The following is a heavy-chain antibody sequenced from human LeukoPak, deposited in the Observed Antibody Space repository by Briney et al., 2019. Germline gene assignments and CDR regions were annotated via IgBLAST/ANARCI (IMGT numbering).Heavy chain of an antibody. J-gene: IGHJ6*02. CDR2: INRNGGGT. V-gene: IGHV3-9*01. CDR3: AKHLTATNTYIFFGLDV. Sequence: GGSLRLSCAATGFSFKDYGMHWVRQPPGKGLEWVSAINRNGGGTDYADSVKGRFTISRGNAKNSLYLQLSSLRPEDTALYYCAKHLTATNTYIFFGLDVWGQGTSVTVSS. D-gene: IGHD1-26*01. CDR1: GFSFKDYG.